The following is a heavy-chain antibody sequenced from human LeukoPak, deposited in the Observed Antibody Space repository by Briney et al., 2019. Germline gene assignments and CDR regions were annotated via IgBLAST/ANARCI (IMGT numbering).Heavy chain of an antibody. CDR2: INHSGST. CDR3: ARGVYDSSGYYYGY. CDR1: GGSFSGYY. J-gene: IGHJ4*02. D-gene: IGHD3-22*01. V-gene: IGHV4-34*01. Sequence: SETLSLTCAVYGGSFSGYYWSWIRQSPGKGLEWIGEINHSGSTNYNPSLKSRVTISVDTSKNQFSLKLSSVTAADTAVYYCARGVYDSSGYYYGYWGQGTLVTVSS.